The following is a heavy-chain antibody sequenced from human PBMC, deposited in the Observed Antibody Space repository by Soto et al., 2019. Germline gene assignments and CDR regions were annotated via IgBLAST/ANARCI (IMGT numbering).Heavy chain of an antibody. CDR2: ISYDGSNK. CDR1: GFTFSSYA. J-gene: IGHJ4*02. V-gene: IGHV3-30-3*01. D-gene: IGHD3-9*01. Sequence: QVQLVESGGGVVQPGRSLRLSCAASGFTFSSYAMHWVRQAPGKGLEWVAVISYDGSNKYYADSVKGRFTISRDNSKNTLYLQMNSLRAEDTAVYYCARGGDIWRTRMYYFDYWGQGTLVTVSS. CDR3: ARGGDIWRTRMYYFDY.